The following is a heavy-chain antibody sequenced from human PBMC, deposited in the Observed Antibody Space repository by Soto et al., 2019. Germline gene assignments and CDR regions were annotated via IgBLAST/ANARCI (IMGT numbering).Heavy chain of an antibody. J-gene: IGHJ5*02. V-gene: IGHV3-11*06. CDR3: ARRLLFSSSPGWFDP. CDR1: GFTFSDYY. CDR2: ISSSSSYT. Sequence: PGGSLRLSCAASGFTFSDYYMSWIRQAPGKGLEWVSYISSSSSYTNYADSVKGRFTISRDNSKNSLYLQMNSLRAEDTAVYYCARRLLFSSSPGWFDPWGQGTLFTVSS. D-gene: IGHD6-13*01.